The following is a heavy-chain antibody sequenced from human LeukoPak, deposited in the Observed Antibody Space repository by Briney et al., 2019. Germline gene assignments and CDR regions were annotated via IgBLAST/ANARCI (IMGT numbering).Heavy chain of an antibody. J-gene: IGHJ4*02. Sequence: GGSLSLSCAASGFTFSSYWMSWMRQAPGKGLEWVANIKQDGSQKYYVDSVRGRFTISRDNAKDSLYLQMNSLRAEDTAVYYCATYSSNFFNWGQGTLVTVSS. V-gene: IGHV3-7*01. D-gene: IGHD6-13*01. CDR1: GFTFSSYW. CDR3: ATYSSNFFN. CDR2: IKQDGSQK.